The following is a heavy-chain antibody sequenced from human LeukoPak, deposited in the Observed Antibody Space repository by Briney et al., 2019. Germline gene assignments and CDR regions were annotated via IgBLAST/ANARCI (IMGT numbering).Heavy chain of an antibody. CDR3: ARGVPEYYDFWSGYFYYFDY. CDR1: GGSISSSY. J-gene: IGHJ4*02. Sequence: TPSETLSLTCTVSGGSISSSYWSWIRQPPGKGLEWIGYIYYSGSTNYNPSLKSRVTISVDTSKNQFSLKLTSVTAADTAVYYCARGVPEYYDFWSGYFYYFDYWGQGTLVTVSS. CDR2: IYYSGST. V-gene: IGHV4-59*01. D-gene: IGHD3-3*01.